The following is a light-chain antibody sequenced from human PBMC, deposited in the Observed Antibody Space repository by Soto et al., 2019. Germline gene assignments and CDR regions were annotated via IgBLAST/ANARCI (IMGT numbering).Light chain of an antibody. Sequence: QSVLTQPPSASGTPGQRVTISCSGGSSNIGTNTVNWYQQLPGTAPKLLIYISDQRPSGVPDRFSGSKSGASASLAISGLQSEDEADDYCAAGDDSLKGPVFGGGTKVTVL. J-gene: IGLJ2*01. V-gene: IGLV1-44*01. CDR2: ISD. CDR1: SSNIGTNT. CDR3: AAGDDSLKGPV.